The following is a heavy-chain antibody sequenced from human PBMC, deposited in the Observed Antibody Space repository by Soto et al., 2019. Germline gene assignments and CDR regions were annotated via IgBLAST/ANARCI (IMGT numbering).Heavy chain of an antibody. V-gene: IGHV1-46*03. Sequence: GASVKVSCKASGYTFTSYYMHWVRQAPGQGLEWMGIINPSGGSTSYAQKFQGRVTMTRDTSTSTVYMELSSLRSEDTAVYYCARDRGCSGGSCYSSDYYYYMDVWGKGTTVTVSS. D-gene: IGHD2-15*01. CDR1: GYTFTSYY. CDR3: ARDRGCSGGSCYSSDYYYYMDV. CDR2: INPSGGST. J-gene: IGHJ6*03.